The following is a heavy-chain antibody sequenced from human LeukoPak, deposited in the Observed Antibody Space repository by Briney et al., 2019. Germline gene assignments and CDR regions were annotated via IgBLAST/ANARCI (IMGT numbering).Heavy chain of an antibody. CDR2: ISGSDGNT. CDR3: ARGKDHDFWNPFDH. D-gene: IGHD3-3*01. J-gene: IGHJ4*02. V-gene: IGHV3-23*01. CDR1: GFTFSTYA. Sequence: GGSLRLSCAASGFTFSTYAMSWVRQAPGKGLEWVSGISGSDGNTYYAGSVKGRFTISRDNSKNTLFLQMNSLRAEDTAVYYCARGKDHDFWNPFDHWGQGTLVTVSS.